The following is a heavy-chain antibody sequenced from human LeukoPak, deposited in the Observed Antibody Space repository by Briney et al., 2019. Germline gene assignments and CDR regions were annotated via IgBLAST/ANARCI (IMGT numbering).Heavy chain of an antibody. CDR3: ARGGGFGTPLDP. V-gene: IGHV1-69*13. J-gene: IGHJ5*02. D-gene: IGHD3-10*01. CDR2: IIPIFGTA. CDR1: RGTFSSYA. Sequence: SVKVSCKASRGTFSSYAISWVRQAPGQGLEWMGGIIPIFGTANYAQKFQGRVTLTADESTSTAYMELSSLRSEDTAVYYCARGGGFGTPLDPWGQGTLVTVSS.